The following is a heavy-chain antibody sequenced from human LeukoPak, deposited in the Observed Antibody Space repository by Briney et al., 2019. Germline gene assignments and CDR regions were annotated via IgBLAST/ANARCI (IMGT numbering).Heavy chain of an antibody. CDR3: ARLSTATRHWLAASDI. CDR2: INPDAGDI. CDR1: GYSFTDYF. V-gene: IGHV1-2*06. J-gene: IGHJ3*02. Sequence: ASVKVSCKASGYSFTDYFLYWVRQAPGQGLEWMGRINPDAGDINYAQTFQGRITMTRDTSISTAYMELSSLKSDDTAVYYCARLSTATRHWLAASDIWGQGTVVTVSS. D-gene: IGHD6-19*01.